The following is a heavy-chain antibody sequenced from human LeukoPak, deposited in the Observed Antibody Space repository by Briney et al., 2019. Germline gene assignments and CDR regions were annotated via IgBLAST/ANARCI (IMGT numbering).Heavy chain of an antibody. Sequence: ASVKVSCKASGYTFTSYYMHWVRQAPGQGLEWMGIINPSGGSTSYAQKFQGRVTMTRDTSTSTVYMELSSLRSEDAAVYYCARAGCGGDCYYYNHLGLGWFDPWGQGTLVTVSS. CDR1: GYTFTSYY. CDR3: ARAGCGGDCYYYNHLGLGWFDP. CDR2: INPSGGST. V-gene: IGHV1-46*01. J-gene: IGHJ5*02. D-gene: IGHD2-21*02.